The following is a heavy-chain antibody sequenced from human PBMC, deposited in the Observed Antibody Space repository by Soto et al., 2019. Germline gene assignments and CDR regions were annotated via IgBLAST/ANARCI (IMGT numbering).Heavy chain of an antibody. Sequence: QVQLVQSGTEVKKPGASVKVSCKASGYTFTSYTIHWVRQVPGQSLEWMGWINAGTGNTKYSQKFQGRVTITRDTSASTAYMELTSLRSEDTAVYYCAREHSGSRSYHAPFDYWGQGTLVTVSS. V-gene: IGHV1-3*01. CDR3: AREHSGSRSYHAPFDY. J-gene: IGHJ4*02. CDR1: GYTFTSYT. CDR2: INAGTGNT. D-gene: IGHD3-10*01.